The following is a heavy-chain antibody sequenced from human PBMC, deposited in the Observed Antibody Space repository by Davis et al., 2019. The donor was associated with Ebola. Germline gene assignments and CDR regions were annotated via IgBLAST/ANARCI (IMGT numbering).Heavy chain of an antibody. Sequence: SETLSLTCAVYGGSFSGYYWSWIRQPPGKGLEWIGEINHSGSTNYNPSLKSRVTISVDTSKNQFSLKLSSVTAADTAVYYCARLVDGLDYWGQGTLVTVSS. CDR2: INHSGST. CDR3: ARLVDGLDY. V-gene: IGHV4-34*01. CDR1: GGSFSGYY. J-gene: IGHJ4*02. D-gene: IGHD2-2*01.